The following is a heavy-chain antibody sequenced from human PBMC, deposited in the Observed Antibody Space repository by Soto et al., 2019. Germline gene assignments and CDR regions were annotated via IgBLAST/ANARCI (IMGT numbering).Heavy chain of an antibody. CDR2: ISAYNGNT. CDR3: ASFEAAIDYYGMDV. V-gene: IGHV1-18*04. CDR1: GYTFTSYG. J-gene: IGHJ6*02. Sequence: ASVKVSCKASGYTFTSYGISWVRQAPGQGLEWMGWISAYNGNTNYAQKLQGRVTMTTDTSTSTAYMELRSLRSDDTAVYYCASFEAAIDYYGMDVWGQATTVTVSS. D-gene: IGHD2-2*01.